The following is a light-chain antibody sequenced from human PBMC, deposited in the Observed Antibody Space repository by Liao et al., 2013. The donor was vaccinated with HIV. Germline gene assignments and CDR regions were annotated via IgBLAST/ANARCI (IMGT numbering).Light chain of an antibody. Sequence: SYELTQPPSVSVAPGKTARITCGGNNIGIKSVHWYQQKPGQAPVLVISYDSNRPSGIPERFSGSNSGNTATLTISRVEAGDEADYYCQVWDSSSEVFGGGTKLTVL. CDR2: YDS. CDR1: NIGIKS. V-gene: IGLV3-21*04. J-gene: IGLJ3*02. CDR3: QVWDSSSEV.